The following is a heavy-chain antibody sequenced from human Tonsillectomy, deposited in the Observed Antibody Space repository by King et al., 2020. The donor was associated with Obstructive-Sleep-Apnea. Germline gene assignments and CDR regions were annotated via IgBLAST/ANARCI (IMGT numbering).Heavy chain of an antibody. Sequence: VQLVESGAEVKKPGESLRISCKGSGYSFTSYWISWVRQMPGKGLEWMGRIYPSDSYTHYSPSFQGHVPISADTTISTPYLQWSSLKASDTAMYYCARLYCSSTSCYGDYWGQGTLVTVSS. J-gene: IGHJ4*02. CDR3: ARLYCSSTSCYGDY. CDR1: GYSFTSYW. V-gene: IGHV5-10-1*01. CDR2: IYPSDSYT. D-gene: IGHD2-2*01.